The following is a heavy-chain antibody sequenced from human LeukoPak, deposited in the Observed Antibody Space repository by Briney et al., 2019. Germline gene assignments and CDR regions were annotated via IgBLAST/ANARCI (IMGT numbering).Heavy chain of an antibody. V-gene: IGHV4-39*01. CDR1: GGSISSSSYY. Sequence: SETLSLTCTVSGGSISSSSYYWGWIRQPPGKGLEWIGSIYYSGSTYYNPSLKSRVTISVHTSKNQFSLKLSSVTAADTAVYYCARQDEAGTLDYWGQGTLVTVSS. D-gene: IGHD6-19*01. CDR2: IYYSGST. CDR3: ARQDEAGTLDY. J-gene: IGHJ4*02.